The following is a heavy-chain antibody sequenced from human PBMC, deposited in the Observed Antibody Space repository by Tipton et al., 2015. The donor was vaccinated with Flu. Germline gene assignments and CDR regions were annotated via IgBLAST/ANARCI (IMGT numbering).Heavy chain of an antibody. D-gene: IGHD5-12*01. CDR2: ISWRSGSI. CDR1: GFAFDDYA. J-gene: IGHJ4*02. Sequence: SLRLSCAASGFAFDDYAMHWVRQGPGKGLEWVSGISWRSGSIGYADSVKGRFTISRDNAKNSLYLQMNGLRPDDTAVYFCAKGRRYSGYVQSLDHWGQGVLVTVSS. CDR3: AKGRRYSGYVQSLDH. V-gene: IGHV3-9*01.